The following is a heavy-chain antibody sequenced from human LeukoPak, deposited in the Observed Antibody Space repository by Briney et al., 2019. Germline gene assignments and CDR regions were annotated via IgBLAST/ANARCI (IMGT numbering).Heavy chain of an antibody. Sequence: SETLSLTCAVYGGSFSGYYWIWIRQPPGKGLEWIGEINHSGSTNYNPSLKSRVTISVDTSKNQFSLKLSSVTAADTAVYYCARGLSRDGYKTSPRWYFDLWGRGTLVTVSS. J-gene: IGHJ2*01. CDR1: GGSFSGYY. V-gene: IGHV4-34*01. D-gene: IGHD5-24*01. CDR2: INHSGST. CDR3: ARGLSRDGYKTSPRWYFDL.